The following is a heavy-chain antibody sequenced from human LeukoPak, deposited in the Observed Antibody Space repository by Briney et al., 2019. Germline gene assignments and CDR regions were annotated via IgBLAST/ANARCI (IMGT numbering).Heavy chain of an antibody. J-gene: IGHJ5*02. Sequence: SETLSFTCAVSGYSISSGYYWGWIRQPPGKGLEWIGSIYHSGSTYYNPSLKSRVTISVDTSKNQFSLKLSSVTAADTAVYYCARAYSGYDSVFPRFDPWGQGTLVTVSS. CDR1: GYSISSGYY. CDR2: IYHSGST. V-gene: IGHV4-38-2*01. CDR3: ARAYSGYDSVFPRFDP. D-gene: IGHD5-12*01.